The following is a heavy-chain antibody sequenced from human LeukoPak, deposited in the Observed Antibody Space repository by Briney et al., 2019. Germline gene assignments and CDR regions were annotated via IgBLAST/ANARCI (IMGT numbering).Heavy chain of an antibody. J-gene: IGHJ5*02. D-gene: IGHD1-1*01. CDR2: IIPILGIA. CDR1: GGTFSSYA. Sequence: ASVKVSCKASGGTFSSYAISWVRQAPGQGREWMGRIIPILGIANYAQKCQGRVTITADKSTSTAYMEMSSLRSEDTAVYYCARDQAGTTPSGGYPWGQGTLVTVSS. CDR3: ARDQAGTTPSGGYP. V-gene: IGHV1-69*04.